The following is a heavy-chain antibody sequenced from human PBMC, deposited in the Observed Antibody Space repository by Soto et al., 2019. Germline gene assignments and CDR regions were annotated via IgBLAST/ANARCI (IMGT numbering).Heavy chain of an antibody. CDR2: IIPIFGTA. J-gene: IGHJ4*02. V-gene: IGHV1-69*13. Sequence: SVKVSCKASGGTFSSYAISWVRQAPGQGLEWMGGIIPIFGTANYAQKFQGRVTITADESTSTAYMELSSLRSEDTAVYYCARDRGRGYSYGSRKDIFDYWGQGTLVTVSS. CDR3: ARDRGRGYSYGSRKDIFDY. CDR1: GGTFSSYA. D-gene: IGHD5-18*01.